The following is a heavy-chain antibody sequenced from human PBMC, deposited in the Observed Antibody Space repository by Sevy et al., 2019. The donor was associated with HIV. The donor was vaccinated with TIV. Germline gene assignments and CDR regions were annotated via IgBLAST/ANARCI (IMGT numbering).Heavy chain of an antibody. V-gene: IGHV3-7*01. CDR3: ARVGRGAAVDY. Sequence: GGSLRLSCAASGFTFSSYWMSWVRQAPGKGLEWVANIKQDGSEKYYVDSVKGRFTISRDNAKNSLYLQMNSLRAEETAMYYCARVGRGAAVDYWGQGTLVTVSS. D-gene: IGHD6-13*01. CDR1: GFTFSSYW. J-gene: IGHJ4*02. CDR2: IKQDGSEK.